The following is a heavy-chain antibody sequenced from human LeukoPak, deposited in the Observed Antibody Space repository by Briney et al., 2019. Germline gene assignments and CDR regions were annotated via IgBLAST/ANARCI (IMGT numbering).Heavy chain of an antibody. CDR1: GYTFTSYD. Sequence: ASVKVSCKASGYTFTSYDINWVRQATGQGLEWMGWMNPNSGNTGYAQKFQGRVTMTRNTSISTAYMELSSLRSEDTAVYYCATSNPIAAAGRDNWFDPWGQGTLVTVSS. CDR3: ATSNPIAAAGRDNWFDP. J-gene: IGHJ5*02. V-gene: IGHV1-8*01. CDR2: MNPNSGNT. D-gene: IGHD6-13*01.